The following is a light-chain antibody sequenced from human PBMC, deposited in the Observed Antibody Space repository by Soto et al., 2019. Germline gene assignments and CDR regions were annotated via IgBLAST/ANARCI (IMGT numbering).Light chain of an antibody. CDR2: DAS. CDR1: QSVSSY. J-gene: IGKJ1*01. CDR3: QQRSNWWT. V-gene: IGKV3-11*01. Sequence: EILFTQAPAPLTLSPGARASLSCRASQSVSSYLAWYQQKPGQAPRLLIYDASNRATGIPARFSGSGSGTDFTLTISSLEPEDFAVYYCQQRSNWWTFGQGTKVDIK.